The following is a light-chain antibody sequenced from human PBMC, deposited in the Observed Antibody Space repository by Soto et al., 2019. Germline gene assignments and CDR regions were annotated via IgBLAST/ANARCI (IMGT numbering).Light chain of an antibody. J-gene: IGKJ1*01. V-gene: IGKV1-5*03. Sequence: DIQMTQSPSTLSSSVGDRVTITCRASQDIGTWLAWYQQKPEKAPKVLIYRASHLESGVPSRFSASGSGTEFSLTINSLQADDLATYYCQQYHIYSWTFGQGTKVDIK. CDR3: QQYHIYSWT. CDR2: RAS. CDR1: QDIGTW.